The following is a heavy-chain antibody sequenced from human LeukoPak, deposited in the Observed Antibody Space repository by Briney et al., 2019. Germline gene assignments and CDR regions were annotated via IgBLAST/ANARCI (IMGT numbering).Heavy chain of an antibody. Sequence: SETLSLTCTVSGGSISSYYWSWIRQPPGKGLEWIGYIYYSGGTNYNPSLKSRVTISVDTSKNQFSLKLSSVTAADTAVYYCARVLAARQIFDYWGQGTLVTVSS. CDR2: IYYSGGT. J-gene: IGHJ4*02. CDR1: GGSISSYY. D-gene: IGHD6-6*01. CDR3: ARVLAARQIFDY. V-gene: IGHV4-59*01.